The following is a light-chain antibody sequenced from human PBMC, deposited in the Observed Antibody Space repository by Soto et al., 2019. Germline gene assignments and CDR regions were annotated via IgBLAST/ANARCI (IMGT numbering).Light chain of an antibody. V-gene: IGKV3-11*01. Sequence: EIVLTQSPATLYLSPGEGDTLXCRASQSVCSVLARSQQRPGEAPRPLIYDASNRANGSPARFSGSGSVTDFTRTISSLEPEDFAVYYGQQRGNWPLTFGGGTKVDIK. CDR2: DAS. CDR3: QQRGNWPLT. J-gene: IGKJ4*01. CDR1: QSVCSV.